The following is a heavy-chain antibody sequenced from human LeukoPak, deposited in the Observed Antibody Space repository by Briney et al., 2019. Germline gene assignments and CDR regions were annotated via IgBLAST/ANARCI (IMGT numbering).Heavy chain of an antibody. V-gene: IGHV4-31*03. D-gene: IGHD3-22*01. Sequence: PSETLSLTCTVSGGSISSGGYYWSWIRQHPGKGLEWIGYIYYSGSTYYNPSLKSRVTISVDTSKNQFSLKLSSVTAADTAVYYCARSEYYYDNSGSIDYWGQGTLVTVSS. CDR2: IYYSGST. CDR3: ARSEYYYDNSGSIDY. CDR1: GGSISSGGYY. J-gene: IGHJ4*02.